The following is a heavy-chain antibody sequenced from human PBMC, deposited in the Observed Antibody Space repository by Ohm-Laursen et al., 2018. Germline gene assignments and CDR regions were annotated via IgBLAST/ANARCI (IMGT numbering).Heavy chain of an antibody. CDR1: GGIFSNYA. CDR2: INPNSGGT. D-gene: IGHD3-3*01. V-gene: IGHV1-2*02. J-gene: IGHJ4*02. Sequence: SSVKVSCKASGGIFSNYAFSWVRQAPGQGLEWMGWINPNSGGTNYAQKFQGRVTMTRDTSISTAYMELSRLRSDDTAVYYCARDYDFWSGYYFETFDYWGQGTLVTVSS. CDR3: ARDYDFWSGYYFETFDY.